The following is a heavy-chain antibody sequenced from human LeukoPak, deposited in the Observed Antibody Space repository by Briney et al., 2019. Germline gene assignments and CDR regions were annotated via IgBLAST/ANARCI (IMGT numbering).Heavy chain of an antibody. CDR2: ISYDGSNK. D-gene: IGHD4-17*01. CDR3: APADDGDYQYYFDY. J-gene: IGHJ4*02. Sequence: GRSLRLSCAASGFTFSSYAMHWVRQAPGKGLEGVAVISYDGSNKYYADSVKGRFTISRDNSKNTLYLQMNSLRAEDTAVYYCAPADDGDYQYYFDYWGQGTLVTVSS. V-gene: IGHV3-30-3*01. CDR1: GFTFSSYA.